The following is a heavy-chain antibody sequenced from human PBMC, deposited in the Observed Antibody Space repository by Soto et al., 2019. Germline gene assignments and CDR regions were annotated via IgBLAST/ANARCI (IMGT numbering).Heavy chain of an antibody. J-gene: IGHJ5*02. Sequence: PGGSLRLSCAASGFTFSSYWMSWVRQAPGKGLEWVANIKQDGSEKYYVDSVKGRFTISRDNAKNSLYLQMNSLRAEDTAVYYCARGRRAIFGVVIIPNWFDPWGQGTLVNVSS. D-gene: IGHD3-3*01. CDR1: GFTFSSYW. CDR2: IKQDGSEK. CDR3: ARGRRAIFGVVIIPNWFDP. V-gene: IGHV3-7*01.